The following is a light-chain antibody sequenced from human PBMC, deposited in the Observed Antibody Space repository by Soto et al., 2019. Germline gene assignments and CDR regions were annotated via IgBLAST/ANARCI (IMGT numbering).Light chain of an antibody. J-gene: IGKJ4*01. CDR3: QQFNSYPHSLT. Sequence: AIQLTQSPSSLSASVGDRVTITCRASQGISSALAWYQQKPGKAPKLLIYDASSLESGVPSRFSGSGSGTDFTLTISSLQPEDFATYYCQQFNSYPHSLTVGGGTKVEIK. V-gene: IGKV1-13*02. CDR2: DAS. CDR1: QGISSA.